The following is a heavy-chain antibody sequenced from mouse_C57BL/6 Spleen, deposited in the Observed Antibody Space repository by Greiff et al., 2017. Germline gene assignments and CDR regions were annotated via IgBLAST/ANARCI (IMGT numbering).Heavy chain of an antibody. D-gene: IGHD1-1*01. J-gene: IGHJ4*01. V-gene: IGHV1-81*01. CDR1: GYTFTSYG. CDR2: IYPRSGNT. CDR3: ARNRITTVVSPYAMDY. Sequence: QVQLQQSGAELARPGASVKLSCKASGYTFTSYGISWVKQRTGQGLEWIGEIYPRSGNTYYNEKFKGKATLTADKSSSTAYMELRSLTSEDSAVYFCARNRITTVVSPYAMDYWGQGTSVTVSS.